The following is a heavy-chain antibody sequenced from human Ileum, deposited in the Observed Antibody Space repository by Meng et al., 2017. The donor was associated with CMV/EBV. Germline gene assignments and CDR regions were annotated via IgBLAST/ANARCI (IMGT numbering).Heavy chain of an antibody. D-gene: IGHD5/OR15-5a*01. Sequence: ASVKVSCKASGKASGYTFIDYYIHWVRQAPGQGLEWMGWIDSNSGETNSAQKVSGSVTLTRNTSITPAYMGVISLRSDDTAVYYCARKQTVSESRGLDYWGQGTLVTVSS. CDR2: IDSNSGET. V-gene: IGHV1-2*02. J-gene: IGHJ4*02. CDR3: ARKQTVSESRGLDY. CDR1: GKASGYTFIDYY.